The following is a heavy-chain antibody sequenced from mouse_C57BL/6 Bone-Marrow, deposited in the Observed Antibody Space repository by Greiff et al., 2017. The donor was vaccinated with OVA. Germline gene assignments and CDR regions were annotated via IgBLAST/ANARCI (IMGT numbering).Heavy chain of an antibody. Sequence: VQLQQSGPGLVQPSQSLSITCTVSGFSLTSYGVHWVRQSPGKGLEWLGVIWSGGSTDYNAAFISRLSISKDNSKSQVFFKMNSLQADDTAIYYCARIYYGSSYGWYFDVWGTGTTVTVSS. J-gene: IGHJ1*03. CDR1: GFSLTSYG. V-gene: IGHV2-2*01. D-gene: IGHD1-1*01. CDR2: IWSGGST. CDR3: ARIYYGSSYGWYFDV.